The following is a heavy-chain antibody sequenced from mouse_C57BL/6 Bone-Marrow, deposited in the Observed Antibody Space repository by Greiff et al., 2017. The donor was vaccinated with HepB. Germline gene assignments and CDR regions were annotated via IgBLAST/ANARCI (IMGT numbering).Heavy chain of an antibody. Sequence: DVQLQESGPGLVKPSQTVFLTCTVTGISITTGNYRWSWIRQFPGNKLEWIGYIYYSGTITYNPSLTSRTTITRDTPKNQFFLEMNSLTAEDTATYYCAREGAYYYAMDYWGQGTSVTVSS. J-gene: IGHJ4*01. CDR3: AREGAYYYAMDY. CDR2: IYYSGTI. V-gene: IGHV3-5*01. CDR1: GISITTGNYR. D-gene: IGHD3-1*01.